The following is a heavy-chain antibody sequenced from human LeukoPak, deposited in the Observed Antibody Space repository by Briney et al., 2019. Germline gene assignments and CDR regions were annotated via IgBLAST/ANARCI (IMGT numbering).Heavy chain of an antibody. CDR1: GGSISSSSYY. V-gene: IGHV4-39*07. CDR2: IYYSGST. CDR3: ARGTGLGLGIPPFDY. Sequence: SETLSLTCTVSGGSISSSSYYWGWIRQPPGKGLEWIGSIYYSGSTYYDPSLKSRVTISVDTSKNQFSLKLSSVTAADTAVYYCARGTGLGLGIPPFDYWGQGTLVTVSS. J-gene: IGHJ4*02. D-gene: IGHD3/OR15-3a*01.